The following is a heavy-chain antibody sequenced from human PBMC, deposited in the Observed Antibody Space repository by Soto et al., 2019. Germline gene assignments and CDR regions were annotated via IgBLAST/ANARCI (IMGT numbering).Heavy chain of an antibody. CDR2: IYDSVSP. CDR3: ACIFSGGYGYGVHCYGMDV. Sequence: PSETLSPTCTVSAASISNYSSSWVRQPPKKGLEWIGYIYDSVSPNYNPSLKSQVPISVDTSKKQLSLRLTSVTAADTAVYSWACIFSGGYGYGVHCYGMDVWGQGTTVTVSS. V-gene: IGHV4-59*01. CDR1: AASISNYS. J-gene: IGHJ6*02. D-gene: IGHD5-18*01.